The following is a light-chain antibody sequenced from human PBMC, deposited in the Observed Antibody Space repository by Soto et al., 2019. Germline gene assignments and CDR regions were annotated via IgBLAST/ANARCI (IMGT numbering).Light chain of an antibody. CDR3: QQYGSSPSWT. J-gene: IGKJ1*01. CDR1: QRVSSSY. V-gene: IGKV3-20*01. CDR2: GAS. Sequence: EIVLTQSPGTLSLSPGGRATLSCRASQRVSSSYLAWYQQKPGQAPRLLIYGASSRATGIPDRFSGSGSGTDFTLTISRLEPEDFAVYYCQQYGSSPSWTFGQGTKVEIK.